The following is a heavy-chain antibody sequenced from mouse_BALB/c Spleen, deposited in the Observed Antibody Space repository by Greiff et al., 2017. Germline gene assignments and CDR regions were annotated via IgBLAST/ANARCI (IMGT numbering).Heavy chain of an antibody. CDR1: GFTFSSYA. CDR3: ARDYRYDELSFAY. CDR2: ISSGGSYT. J-gene: IGHJ3*01. D-gene: IGHD2-14*01. V-gene: IGHV5-9-4*01. Sequence: DVHLVESGGGLVKPGGSLKLSCAASGFTFSSYAMSWVRQSPEKRLEWVAEISSGGSYTYYPDTVTGRFTISRDNAKNTLYLEMSSLRSEDTAMYYCARDYRYDELSFAYWGQGTLVTVSA.